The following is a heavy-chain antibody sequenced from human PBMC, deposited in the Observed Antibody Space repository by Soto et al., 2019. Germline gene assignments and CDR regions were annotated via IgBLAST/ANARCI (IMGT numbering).Heavy chain of an antibody. J-gene: IGHJ4*02. CDR1: GFTLSGHG. CDR3: ARDKNSGYYRTVDY. Sequence: QVQLVASGGGVVQPGRSLSLSCAASGFTLSGHGLHGVRQAPGKWLEWVSVVTHAGTERPYPDSVKCRCTITSDISKKTFHLHMNRLRVEDTAMDYCARDKNSGYYRTVDYLGQGTLVTVSS. CDR2: VTHAGTER. V-gene: IGHV3-30*03. D-gene: IGHD3-10*01.